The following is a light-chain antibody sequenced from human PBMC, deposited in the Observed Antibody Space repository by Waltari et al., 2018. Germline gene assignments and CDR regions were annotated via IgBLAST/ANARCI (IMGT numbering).Light chain of an antibody. J-gene: IGLJ3*02. CDR1: SGHSSNI. Sequence: QLVVTQSPSASASLGASVKLTCTLSSGHSSNIIAWLQQQPEKGPRYLMKVNSDGSHSRGDEIPDRFSGSSSGAERYLTISSLQAEDEAVYYCQTGGHGTWVFGGGTKLTVL. CDR3: QTGGHGTWV. CDR2: VNSDGSH. V-gene: IGLV4-69*01.